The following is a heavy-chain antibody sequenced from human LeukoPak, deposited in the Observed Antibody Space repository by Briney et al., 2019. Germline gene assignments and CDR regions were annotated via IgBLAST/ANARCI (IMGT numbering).Heavy chain of an antibody. D-gene: IGHD6-19*01. V-gene: IGHV3-48*03. J-gene: IGHJ6*03. CDR3: ATNGGSGWYVYYYYMDG. CDR1: GFTFSSYE. CDR2: ISSSGSTI. Sequence: GGSLRLSCAASGFTFSSYEMNWVRQAPGKGLEWVSYISSSGSTIYYADSVKGRFTISRDNAKNSLYLQMNSLRAEDTAVYYCATNGGSGWYVYYYYMDGWGKGTTVTVSS.